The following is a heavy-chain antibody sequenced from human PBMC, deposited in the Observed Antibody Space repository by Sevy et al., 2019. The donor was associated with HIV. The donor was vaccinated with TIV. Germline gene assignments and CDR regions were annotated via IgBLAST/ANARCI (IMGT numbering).Heavy chain of an antibody. CDR3: VRARVGATTSYYFDY. J-gene: IGHJ4*02. CDR2: IWHDGSQK. Sequence: GGSLRLSCAASGFTFSSYAMHWVRQAPGKGLEWVGFIWHDGSQKYYADSVRGRFTFSRDNSKNTLCLQVSSLRAEDTAVYYCVRARVGATTSYYFDYWGQGTLVTVSS. CDR1: GFTFSSYA. D-gene: IGHD1-26*01. V-gene: IGHV3-33*01.